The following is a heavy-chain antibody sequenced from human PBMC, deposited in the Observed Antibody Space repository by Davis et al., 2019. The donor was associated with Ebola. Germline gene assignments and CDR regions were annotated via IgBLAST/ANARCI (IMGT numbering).Heavy chain of an antibody. Sequence: PSETLSLTCTVSGGSISSYYWSWIRQPAGKGLEWIGRIYTSGSTNYNPSLKSRVTISVDTSKNQFSLKLSSVTAADTAVYYCARELRDGYNYFVYMDVWGKGTTVTVSS. D-gene: IGHD5-24*01. V-gene: IGHV4-4*07. J-gene: IGHJ6*03. CDR2: IYTSGST. CDR3: ARELRDGYNYFVYMDV. CDR1: GGSISSYY.